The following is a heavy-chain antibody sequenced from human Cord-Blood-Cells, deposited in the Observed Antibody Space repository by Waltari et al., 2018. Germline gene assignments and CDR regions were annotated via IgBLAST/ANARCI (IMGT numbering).Heavy chain of an antibody. J-gene: IGHJ6*02. CDR1: GGSISRGGSS. CDR3: ARDRKDFWSGYYYYYGMDV. CDR2: IYHSGST. V-gene: IGHV4-30-2*01. Sequence: QLQLQESGSGLVKPSQTLSLTCAVSGGSISRGGSSWTWIRQPPGNGLEWIGYIYHSGSTYYNPSLKSRVTISVDRSKNQFSLKLSSVTAADTAVYYCARDRKDFWSGYYYYYGMDVWGQGTTVTVSS. D-gene: IGHD3-3*01.